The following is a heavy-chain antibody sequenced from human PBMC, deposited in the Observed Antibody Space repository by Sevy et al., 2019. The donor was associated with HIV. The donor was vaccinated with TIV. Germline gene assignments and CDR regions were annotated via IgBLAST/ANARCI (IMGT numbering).Heavy chain of an antibody. D-gene: IGHD4-17*01. CDR2: INSDGSST. CDR1: GFSFSTSW. J-gene: IGHJ4*02. CDR3: VFLMGDYGDQDFDY. V-gene: IGHV3-74*01. Sequence: GESLKISCAASGFSFSTSWMHWVRQAPGKGLVWVSRINSDGSSTNYADSVKGRFTISRDNTRNTLYLQMNSLRPEDTAVYYCVFLMGDYGDQDFDYWGQGTLVTVSS.